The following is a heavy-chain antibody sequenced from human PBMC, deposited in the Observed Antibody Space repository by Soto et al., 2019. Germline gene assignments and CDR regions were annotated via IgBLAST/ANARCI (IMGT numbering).Heavy chain of an antibody. Sequence: QVQLVESGGGVVQPGRSLRLSCAASGFSFSTYGIHWVRQAPGKGLEWVAVISDDGSKKYYGDSVKGRFTISRENSKNTLYLQMNSLRPEDTAMYYCAKAASMGVVNDAFDIWGQGTMVTVSS. CDR2: ISDDGSKK. CDR1: GFSFSTYG. V-gene: IGHV3-30*18. D-gene: IGHD3-3*01. J-gene: IGHJ3*02. CDR3: AKAASMGVVNDAFDI.